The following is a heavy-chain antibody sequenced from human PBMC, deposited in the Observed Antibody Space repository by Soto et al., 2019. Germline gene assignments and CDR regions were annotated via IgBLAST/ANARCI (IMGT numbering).Heavy chain of an antibody. J-gene: IGHJ4*02. D-gene: IGHD4-17*01. CDR2: IYYSGST. V-gene: IGHV4-59*01. CDR1: RGSISTYY. CDR3: ATYGDYVGFDY. Sequence: SETLSLTCTVSRGSISTYYWSWIRQPPGKGLEWIGYIYYSGSTNYNPSLKSRVTISVDTSKNQFSLKLSSVTAADTAVYYCATYGDYVGFDYWGQGTLVTVSS.